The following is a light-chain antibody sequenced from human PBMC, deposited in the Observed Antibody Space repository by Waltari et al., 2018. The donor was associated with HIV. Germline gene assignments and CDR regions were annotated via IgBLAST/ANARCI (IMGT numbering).Light chain of an antibody. CDR3: TSYAGRDNLV. J-gene: IGLJ2*01. CDR1: SSDAGDNDY. Sequence: QSALTQPPSASGSPGQSVTIPCTGTSSDAGDNDYVPWYQQHPGKAPKVMIYEVSKRPSGVPDRISGSKSGNTASLTVSGLQAEDEADYFCTSYAGRDNLVFGGGTKLIV. V-gene: IGLV2-8*01. CDR2: EVS.